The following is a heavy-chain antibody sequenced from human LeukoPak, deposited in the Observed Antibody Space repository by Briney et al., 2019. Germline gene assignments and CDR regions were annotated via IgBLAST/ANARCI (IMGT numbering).Heavy chain of an antibody. CDR2: ISYDGSNK. Sequence: PGGSLRLSCAASGFTFSSYGMRWVRQAPGKGLEWVAVISYDGSNKYYADSVKGRFTISRDNSKNTLYLQMNSLRAEDTAVYYCAKDEVATIWAYWGQGTLVTVSS. D-gene: IGHD5-12*01. CDR1: GFTFSSYG. V-gene: IGHV3-30*18. CDR3: AKDEVATIWAY. J-gene: IGHJ4*02.